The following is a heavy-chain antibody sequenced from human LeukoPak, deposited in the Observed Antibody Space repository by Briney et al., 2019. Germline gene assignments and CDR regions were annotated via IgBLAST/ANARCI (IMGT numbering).Heavy chain of an antibody. CDR3: ARGPLDY. J-gene: IGHJ4*02. CDR2: ISISSSTI. Sequence: SGGSLRLSCAASGFTFSTFSMNWVRQAPGKGLEWVSYISISSSTIYYADSVKGRFTISRDNAKNSLYLQMNSLRAEDTAVYYCARGPLDYWGQGTLVTVSS. V-gene: IGHV3-48*01. CDR1: GFTFSTFS.